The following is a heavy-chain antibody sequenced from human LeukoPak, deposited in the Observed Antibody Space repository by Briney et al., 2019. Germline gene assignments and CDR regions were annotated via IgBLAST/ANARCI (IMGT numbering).Heavy chain of an antibody. Sequence: SETLSLTCTVSGGSISNYYWSWIRQPPGKGLEWIGYIYYSGSTKYNPSLKSRVTISVDTSKNQFSLKLSSVTAADTAVYYCARDGVRGAASAYDYYYYMDVWGKGTTVTVSS. V-gene: IGHV4-59*12. CDR1: GGSISNYY. CDR3: ARDGVRGAASAYDYYYYMDV. CDR2: IYYSGST. J-gene: IGHJ6*03. D-gene: IGHD3-10*01.